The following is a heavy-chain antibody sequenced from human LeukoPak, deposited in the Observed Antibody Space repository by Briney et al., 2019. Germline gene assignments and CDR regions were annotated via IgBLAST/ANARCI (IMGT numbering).Heavy chain of an antibody. D-gene: IGHD6-19*01. CDR2: ISYDGSNK. CDR1: GFTFSSYA. CDR3: ARDLSSGWYFNY. J-gene: IGHJ4*02. V-gene: IGHV3-30-3*01. Sequence: PGRSLRLSCAASGFTFSSYAMHWVRQTPGKGLEWVAVISYDGSNKYYADSVKGRFTISRDNSKNTLYLQMNSLRAEDTAVYYCARDLSSGWYFNYWGQGTLVTVSS.